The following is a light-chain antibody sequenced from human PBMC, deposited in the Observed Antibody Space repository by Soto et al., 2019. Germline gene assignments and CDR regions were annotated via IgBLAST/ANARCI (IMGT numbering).Light chain of an antibody. CDR3: CAYAGSYTHYV. J-gene: IGLJ1*01. V-gene: IGLV2-11*01. CDR2: AVS. Sequence: QSVLTQPRSVSGSPGQSITISCTGPSSDVGGYNYVSWYRQHPGKAPKLMIYAVSKRPSGVPDRFSGSKSGNTASLTISGLQAEDEADYYCCAYAGSYTHYVFGTGTKLTVL. CDR1: SSDVGGYNY.